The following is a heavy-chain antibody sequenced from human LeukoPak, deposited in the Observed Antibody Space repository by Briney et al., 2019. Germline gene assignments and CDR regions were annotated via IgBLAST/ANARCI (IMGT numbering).Heavy chain of an antibody. V-gene: IGHV1-69*04. Sequence: SVKVSCKAPGGTFSSYAISWVRQAPGQGLEWMGRIIPILGIANYAQKFQGRVTITADKSTSTAYMELSSLRSEDTAVYYCAKRGEVAEAYYFDYWGQGTLVTVSS. J-gene: IGHJ4*02. D-gene: IGHD6-19*01. CDR1: GGTFSSYA. CDR3: AKRGEVAEAYYFDY. CDR2: IIPILGIA.